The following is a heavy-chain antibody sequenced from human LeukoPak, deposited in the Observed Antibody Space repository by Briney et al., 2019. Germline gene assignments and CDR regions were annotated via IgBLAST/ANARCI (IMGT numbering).Heavy chain of an antibody. D-gene: IGHD3-10*01. Sequence: SEALSLTRTVSGGSISSGGYYWSWIRQHPGTGLEWLRHTYYSESPYYNPPLKTRLTISVDTPQHHLSLRLSSVTAADTAVYYCARDRYYGSGRYYGMDVWGQGTTVTVSS. CDR2: TYYSESP. CDR3: ARDRYYGSGRYYGMDV. CDR1: GGSISSGGYY. V-gene: IGHV4-31*03. J-gene: IGHJ6*02.